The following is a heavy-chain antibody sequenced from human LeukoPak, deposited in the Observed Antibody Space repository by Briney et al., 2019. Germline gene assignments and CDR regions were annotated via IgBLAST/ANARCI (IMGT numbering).Heavy chain of an antibody. CDR1: GYSFFNSG. V-gene: IGHV1-18*01. J-gene: IGHJ5*02. CDR3: GRNEDIPTYPNWIET. CDR2: VSTYTGNT. D-gene: IGHD2-2*03. Sequence: ASVKVSCKASGYSFFNSGVTWVRQAPGQGPEWIGWVSTYTGNTNYAEKVQGRITMTTDTSTDTAYMELRSLTSDDTAVYYCGRNEDIPTYPNWIETWGQGTLLTVSS.